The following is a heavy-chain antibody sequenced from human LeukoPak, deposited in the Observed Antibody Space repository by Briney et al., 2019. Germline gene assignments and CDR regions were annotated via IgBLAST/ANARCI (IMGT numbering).Heavy chain of an antibody. Sequence: SETLSLTCAVYGGSFSGYYWSWIRQPPGKGLEWIGEINHSGSTYYNPSLKSRVTISVDTSKNQFSLKLSSVTAADTAVYYCARGPYYDSSGYQRGYNWFDPWGQGTLVTVSS. D-gene: IGHD3-22*01. J-gene: IGHJ5*02. V-gene: IGHV4-34*01. CDR2: INHSGST. CDR1: GGSFSGYY. CDR3: ARGPYYDSSGYQRGYNWFDP.